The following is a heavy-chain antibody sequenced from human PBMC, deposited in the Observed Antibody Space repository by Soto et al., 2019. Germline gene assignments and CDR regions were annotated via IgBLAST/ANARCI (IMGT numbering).Heavy chain of an antibody. Sequence: EASVKVSCKASGYTFTSYYMHWVRQAPGQGLEWMGIINPSGGSTSYAQKFQGRVTMTRDTSTSTVYMELSSLRSEDTAVYYCASGGHYYGSGSYPHSYYYYYGMDVWGQGTTVTV. D-gene: IGHD3-10*01. CDR1: GYTFTSYY. CDR2: INPSGGST. V-gene: IGHV1-46*03. J-gene: IGHJ6*02. CDR3: ASGGHYYGSGSYPHSYYYYYGMDV.